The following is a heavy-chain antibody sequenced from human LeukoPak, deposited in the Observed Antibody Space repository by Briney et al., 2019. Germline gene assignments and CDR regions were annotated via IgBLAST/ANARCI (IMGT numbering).Heavy chain of an antibody. J-gene: IGHJ4*02. D-gene: IGHD2-21*02. V-gene: IGHV1-2*06. CDR2: INPNSGGT. Sequence: ASVKVSCKASGYTFTGYYMHWVRQAPGQGLEWMGRINPNSGGTNYAQKFQGRVTMTRDTSISTAYMELSSLRSEDTAVYYCAIRPVVVVTAVEDYWGQGTLVTVSS. CDR3: AIRPVVVVTAVEDY. CDR1: GYTFTGYY.